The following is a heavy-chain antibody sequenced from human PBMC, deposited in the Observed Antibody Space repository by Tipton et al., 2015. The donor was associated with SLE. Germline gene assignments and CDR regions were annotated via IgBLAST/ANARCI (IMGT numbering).Heavy chain of an antibody. CDR1: GYTFTSYG. J-gene: IGHJ4*02. CDR3: ARERSPELRYSSSWS. Sequence: QLVQSGAEVKKPGSSVKVSCKASGYTFTSYGISWVRQAPGQGLEWMGWISAYNGNTNYAQKLQGRVTMTTDTSTSTAYMELRSLRSDDTAVYYCARERSPELRYSSSWSWGQGTLVTVSS. D-gene: IGHD6-13*01. V-gene: IGHV1-18*01. CDR2: ISAYNGNT.